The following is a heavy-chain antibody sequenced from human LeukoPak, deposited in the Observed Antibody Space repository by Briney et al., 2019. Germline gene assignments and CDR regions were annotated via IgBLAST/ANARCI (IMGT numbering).Heavy chain of an antibody. V-gene: IGHV3-30*18. Sequence: PGGSLRLSCAASGFTFSSYGMPWVRQAPGKGLEWVAVISYDGSNKYYADSVKGRFTISRDNSKNTLYLQMNSLRAEDTAVYYCAKDYGGNWGYFDYWGQGTLVTVSS. CDR1: GFTFSSYG. J-gene: IGHJ4*02. CDR2: ISYDGSNK. CDR3: AKDYGGNWGYFDY. D-gene: IGHD4-23*01.